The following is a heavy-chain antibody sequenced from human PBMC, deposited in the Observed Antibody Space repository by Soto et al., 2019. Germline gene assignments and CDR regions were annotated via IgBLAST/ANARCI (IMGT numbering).Heavy chain of an antibody. Sequence: EASVKVSCKASGYTFTSYGISWVRQAPGQGLEWMGWISAYIGNTNYAQKLQGRVTMTTDTSTSTAYMELRSLRSDDTAVYYCASAPDYGDPYYFDSWGQGTLVTVSS. J-gene: IGHJ4*02. CDR2: ISAYIGNT. V-gene: IGHV1-18*01. CDR1: GYTFTSYG. D-gene: IGHD4-17*01. CDR3: ASAPDYGDPYYFDS.